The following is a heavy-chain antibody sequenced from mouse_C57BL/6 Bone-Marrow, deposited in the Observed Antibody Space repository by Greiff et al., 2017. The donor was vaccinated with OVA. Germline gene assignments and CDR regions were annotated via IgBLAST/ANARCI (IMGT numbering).Heavy chain of an antibody. CDR2: IWSGGST. Sequence: QVHVKQSGPGLVQPSQSLSITCTVSGFSLTSYGVHWVRQPPGKGLEWLGVIWSGGSTAYNAAFISRLSISKDNSKRQVFLKMNSLQADDTAIYYCAKRGITTVVESYYAMDYWGQGTSVTVSS. V-gene: IGHV2-4*01. D-gene: IGHD1-1*01. J-gene: IGHJ4*01. CDR1: GFSLTSYG. CDR3: AKRGITTVVESYYAMDY.